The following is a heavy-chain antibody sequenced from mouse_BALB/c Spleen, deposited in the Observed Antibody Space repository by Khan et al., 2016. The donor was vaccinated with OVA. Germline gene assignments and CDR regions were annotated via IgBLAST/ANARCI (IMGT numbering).Heavy chain of an antibody. CDR3: ARGDFGNYEFVY. D-gene: IGHD2-1*01. J-gene: IGHJ3*01. CDR1: GYTFTSYW. CDR2: IFPGTGTT. Sequence: QVQLQQPGAELVKPGASVKLSCKTSGYTFTSYWIQWVKQRPGQGLGWIGQIFPGTGTTYYNENFKGKATLTVDTSSSTVYMQLSSLTSEDSAVFFCARGDFGNYEFVYWGQGTLVTVSP. V-gene: IGHV1S132*01.